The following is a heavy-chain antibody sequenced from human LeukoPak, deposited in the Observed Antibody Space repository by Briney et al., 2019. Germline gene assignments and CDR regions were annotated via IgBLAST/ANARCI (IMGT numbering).Heavy chain of an antibody. CDR3: AKDPYGTRYFDY. CDR2: LSGSGGNT. D-gene: IGHD2-2*01. J-gene: IGHJ4*02. Sequence: GGSLRLSCAASGFTFNKYAMSWVRQAPGKGLEWVSSLSGSGGNTYYADSVEGRFTISRDNSKNTVYLQMNSLRAGDTAVYYCAKDPYGTRYFDYWGQGTLVTVSS. V-gene: IGHV3-23*01. CDR1: GFTFNKYA.